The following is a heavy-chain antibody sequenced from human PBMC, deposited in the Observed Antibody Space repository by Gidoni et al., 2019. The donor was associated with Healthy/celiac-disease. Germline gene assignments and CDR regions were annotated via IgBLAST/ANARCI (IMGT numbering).Heavy chain of an antibody. J-gene: IGHJ4*02. Sequence: QVQLQQWGAGLLKPSETLSLTCAVYGGSFSGYYWSWIRQPPGKGLEWIGEINHSGSTNYNPSLKSRVTISVDTSKNQFSLKLSSVTAADTAVYYCARDDYYDSSGYYYYWGQGTLVTVSS. CDR3: ARDDYYDSSGYYYY. CDR2: INHSGST. D-gene: IGHD3-22*01. CDR1: GGSFSGYY. V-gene: IGHV4-34*01.